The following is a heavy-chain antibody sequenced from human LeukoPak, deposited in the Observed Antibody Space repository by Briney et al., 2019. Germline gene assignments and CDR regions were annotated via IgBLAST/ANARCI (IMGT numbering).Heavy chain of an antibody. D-gene: IGHD3-22*01. J-gene: IGHJ4*02. V-gene: IGHV4-61*05. CDR3: AGTYYYDSSGYFFDY. Sequence: KSSETLSLTCTVSGGSISSSSYYWGWIRQPPGQGLEWIGYIYYSGSTNYNPSLKSRVTISVDTSKNLFSLKLSSKTAADTAVYYCAGTYYYDSSGYFFDYWGQGTLVTVSS. CDR1: GGSISSSSYY. CDR2: IYYSGST.